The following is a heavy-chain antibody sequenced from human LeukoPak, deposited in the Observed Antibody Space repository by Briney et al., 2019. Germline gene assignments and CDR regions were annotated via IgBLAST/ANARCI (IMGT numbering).Heavy chain of an antibody. CDR1: GYSFTNFW. CDR2: IYPGDSDT. CDR3: ARSRGDNNWFDP. Sequence: GESLKISCKASGYSFTNFWLGWVRPMPGKGLEWMGIIYPGDSDTRYSPSFEGQVTISADKSISTAYLQLGSLKASDTAMYYCARSRGDNNWFDPWGQGTLVTVSS. V-gene: IGHV5-51*01. J-gene: IGHJ5*02. D-gene: IGHD7-27*01.